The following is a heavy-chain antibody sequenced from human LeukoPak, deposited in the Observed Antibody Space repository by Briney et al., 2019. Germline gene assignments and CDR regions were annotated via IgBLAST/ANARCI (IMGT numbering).Heavy chain of an antibody. Sequence: SETLSLTCAVSGGSFSGAYWTWNRQTPGRGHEWIGESRPMGDLIGYNPSLKGRATLFLDSSKKQFSLRLTSVTAADTGIYYCARVPDVTARPCDPWGAGTVVIVSS. D-gene: IGHD2-21*02. CDR1: GGSFSGAY. V-gene: IGHV4-34*01. CDR2: SRPMGDLI. J-gene: IGHJ5*02. CDR3: ARVPDVTARPCDP.